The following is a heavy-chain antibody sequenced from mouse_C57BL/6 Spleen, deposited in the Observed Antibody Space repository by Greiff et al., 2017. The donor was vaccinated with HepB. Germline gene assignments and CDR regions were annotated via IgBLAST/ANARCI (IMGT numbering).Heavy chain of an antibody. Sequence: EGKLQESGGGLVKPGGSRKLACAASGFTISDYGMHWVRQAPEKGLEWVAYISSGSSTIYYADTVKGRFTISRDNAKNTLFLQMTSLRSEDTAMYYCARPYYGSSLDYWGQGTTLTVYS. CDR3: ARPYYGSSLDY. CDR2: ISSGSSTI. J-gene: IGHJ2*01. D-gene: IGHD1-1*01. CDR1: GFTISDYG. V-gene: IGHV5-17*01.